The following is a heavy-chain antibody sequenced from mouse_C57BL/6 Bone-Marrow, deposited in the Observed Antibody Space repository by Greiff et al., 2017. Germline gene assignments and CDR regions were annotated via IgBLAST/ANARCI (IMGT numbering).Heavy chain of an antibody. CDR1: GFSLTSYG. J-gene: IGHJ1*03. V-gene: IGHV2-5*01. CDR2: IWRGGST. Sequence: VKLVESGPGLVQPSQSLSITCTVSGFSLTSYGVHWVRQSPGKGLEWLGVIWRGGSTDYNAAFMSRLSITKDNSKSQVFFKMNSLQADDTAIYYCAKNGRNLYWYFDVWGTGTTGTVSS. CDR3: AKNGRNLYWYFDV.